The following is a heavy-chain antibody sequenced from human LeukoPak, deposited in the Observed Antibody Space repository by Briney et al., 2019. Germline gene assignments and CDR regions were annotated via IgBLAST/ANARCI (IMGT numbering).Heavy chain of an antibody. J-gene: IGHJ4*02. Sequence: GGSLRLSCAASGFTFSHYWMSWVRQAPGKGLEWMAIINQDATEKHYADSVKGRFTISRDNTEYSLYLQMNSLRAEDTAVYYCAGGALDYWGQGTLVAVSS. CDR2: INQDATEK. V-gene: IGHV3-7*04. CDR1: GFTFSHYW. CDR3: AGGALDY.